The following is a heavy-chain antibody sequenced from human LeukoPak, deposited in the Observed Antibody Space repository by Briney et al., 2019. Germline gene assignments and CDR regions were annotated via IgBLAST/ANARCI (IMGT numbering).Heavy chain of an antibody. CDR2: ISDSGDYT. Sequence: GGSLRLSCAVSGFTFSSYAMSWVRHAPGQGLEWFSVISDSGDYTSYADSVRGRFTISRDNSRNTLYLQMISLRPEDTAVYYCAKDTYIGKYCTNGVCSPFDYWGQGTLVTVSS. CDR3: AKDTYIGKYCTNGVCSPFDY. D-gene: IGHD2-8*01. J-gene: IGHJ4*02. CDR1: GFTFSSYA. V-gene: IGHV3-23*01.